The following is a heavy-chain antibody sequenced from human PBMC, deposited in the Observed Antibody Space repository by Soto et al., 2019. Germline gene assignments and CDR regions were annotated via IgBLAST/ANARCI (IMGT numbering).Heavy chain of an antibody. D-gene: IGHD2-8*02. CDR1: GFTFSSYA. V-gene: IGHV3-23*01. CDR2: IPGSGSST. J-gene: IGHJ4*02. CDR3: GKDFRFYTG. Sequence: GGSLRLSCAASGFTFSSYAMTWVRQSPGKGLEWVSGIPGSGSSTYYADSGKGRFTISRDNSKNTLYLQMNSLRAEDTAVYYCGKDFRFYTGWGQGSLVTVSS.